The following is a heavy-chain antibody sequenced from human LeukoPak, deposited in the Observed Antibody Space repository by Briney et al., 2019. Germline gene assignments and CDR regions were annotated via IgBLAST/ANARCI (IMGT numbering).Heavy chain of an antibody. Sequence: GGSQRLSCAASGFTFQDYSMHWIRQAPGKGLEWMTVLSFDGKGKFYADSVKGRFTVSRDTSKNTLFLDMNNVTVEDTAVYYCGAGNPDYWGRGTLVTVYS. J-gene: IGHJ4*02. CDR1: GFTFQDYS. CDR2: LSFDGKGK. V-gene: IGHV3-30*01. D-gene: IGHD1-14*01. CDR3: GAGNPDY.